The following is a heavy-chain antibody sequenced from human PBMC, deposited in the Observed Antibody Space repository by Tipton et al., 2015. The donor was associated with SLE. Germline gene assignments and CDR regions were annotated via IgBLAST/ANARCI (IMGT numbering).Heavy chain of an antibody. Sequence: TLSLTCTISGGSISSGSYCWNWIRQPAGKGLEWIGRIYPTGNTNYNPSLNSRVTISVDASKNQFSLKMTSVTAADTAVYYCARGGILRDWGQGMLVTVSS. CDR2: IYPTGNT. CDR1: GGSISSGSYC. V-gene: IGHV4-61*02. D-gene: IGHD3-3*01. J-gene: IGHJ4*02. CDR3: ARGGILRD.